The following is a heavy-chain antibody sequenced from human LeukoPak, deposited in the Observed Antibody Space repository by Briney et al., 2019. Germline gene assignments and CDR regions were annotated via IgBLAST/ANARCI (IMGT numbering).Heavy chain of an antibody. CDR2: MYLSGTT. V-gene: IGHV4-4*02. D-gene: IGHD3-22*01. CDR3: AGLVGRYSSGLYYYYFDY. J-gene: IGHJ4*02. CDR1: GDSINSLDL. Sequence: SGTLSLTCTVSGDSINSLDLWSWVRQPPGKGLEWIGEMYLSGTTHSNPSVKSRVTISIDKSKSQFFLNLSSVTAADTAVYYCAGLVGRYSSGLYYYYFDYWGQGALVTVSS.